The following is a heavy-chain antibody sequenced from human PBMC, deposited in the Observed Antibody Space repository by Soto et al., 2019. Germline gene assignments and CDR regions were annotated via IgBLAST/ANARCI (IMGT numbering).Heavy chain of an antibody. D-gene: IGHD6-19*01. J-gene: IGHJ4*02. V-gene: IGHV1-58*02. CDR2: IVVGSGNT. CDR1: GFTFTSSA. Sequence: SVKVSCKASGFTFTSSAMQWVRQARGQRLEWIGWIVVGSGNTNYAQKFQERVTITRDMSTSTAYMELSSLRSEDTAVYYCATKGGSSGTQFDYWGQGTLVTVSS. CDR3: ATKGGSSGTQFDY.